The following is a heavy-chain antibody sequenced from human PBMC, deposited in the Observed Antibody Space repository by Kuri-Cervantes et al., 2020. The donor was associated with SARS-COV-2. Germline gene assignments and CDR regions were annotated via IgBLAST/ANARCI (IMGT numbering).Heavy chain of an antibody. Sequence: GESLKISCAASQFNLSSHAVNWVRQAPGKGLEWVLGISGSGSSTYYADSVKGRFTISRENDKNSLYLQMNSMRDEDTAVYYCARKVRSSGSPCGMDVWGQGTTVTVSS. V-gene: IGHV3-21*01. CDR3: ARKVRSSGSPCGMDV. D-gene: IGHD6-19*01. CDR2: ISGSGSST. J-gene: IGHJ6*02. CDR1: QFNLSSHA.